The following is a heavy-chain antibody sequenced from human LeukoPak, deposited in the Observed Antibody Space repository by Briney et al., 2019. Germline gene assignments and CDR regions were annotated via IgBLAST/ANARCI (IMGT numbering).Heavy chain of an antibody. CDR3: ARDRPYSTDDY. V-gene: IGHV3-30-3*01. J-gene: IGHJ4*02. Sequence: GRSLRLSCAASGFTFSTYAMHWVRQAPGKGLEWVAIISYDGSNKYYADSVKGRFTISRDNSKNTLYLQMNSLRAEDTAVYYCARDRPYSTDDYWGQGTLVTVSS. CDR1: GFTFSTYA. CDR2: ISYDGSNK. D-gene: IGHD6-13*01.